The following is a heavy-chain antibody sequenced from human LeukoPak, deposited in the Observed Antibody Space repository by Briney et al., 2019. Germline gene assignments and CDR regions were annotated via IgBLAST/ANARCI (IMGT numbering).Heavy chain of an antibody. Sequence: GSVKVSCKASGYTFTGYHMHWVRQAPGQGLEWMGWINPNSGGTNYAQKFQGRVTMTRDTSISTAYMELSRLRSDDTAVYYCAREGGLGYCSGGSCYHFDYWGQGTLVTVSS. CDR1: GYTFTGYH. CDR3: AREGGLGYCSGGSCYHFDY. D-gene: IGHD2-15*01. V-gene: IGHV1-2*02. CDR2: INPNSGGT. J-gene: IGHJ4*02.